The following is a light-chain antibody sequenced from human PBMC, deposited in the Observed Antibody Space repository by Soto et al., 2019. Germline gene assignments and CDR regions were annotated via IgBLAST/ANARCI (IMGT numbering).Light chain of an antibody. J-gene: IGLJ1*01. CDR2: EVS. Sequence: QSARAQPPSASRSPGQSVTSPCTGTSSEVGGYNYVSWYQQHPGKAPKLMIYEVSKRPSGVPDRFSGSKSGNTASLTVSGLQAEDYADYYCSSYAGSTVTTVFGTEPKVTV. V-gene: IGLV2-8*01. CDR1: SSEVGGYNY. CDR3: SSYAGSTVTTV.